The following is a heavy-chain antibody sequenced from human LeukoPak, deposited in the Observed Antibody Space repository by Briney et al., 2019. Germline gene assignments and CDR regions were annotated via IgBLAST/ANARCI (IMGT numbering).Heavy chain of an antibody. CDR2: TYHSGST. Sequence: SETLSLTCAVSGGSISSGGYSWSWIRQPPGKGLEWIGYTYHSGSTYYNPSLKSRVTISVDRSKNQFSLKLSSVTAADTAVYYCARERFTHFDYWGQGTLVTVSS. J-gene: IGHJ4*02. CDR1: GGSISSGGYS. CDR3: ARERFTHFDY. D-gene: IGHD3-3*01. V-gene: IGHV4-30-2*01.